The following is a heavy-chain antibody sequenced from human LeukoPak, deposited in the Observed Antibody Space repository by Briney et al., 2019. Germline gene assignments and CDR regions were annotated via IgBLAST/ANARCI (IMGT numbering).Heavy chain of an antibody. Sequence: PGGSLTLSCAASGFTFSSYWLSWVGPAAGRGREWVGNIKQKGSEKYYVDSVKGRFIISRDNAKNSLYLQMNSLRVEDTAVYFCARDAKGFCTDTGCYEGGFDPWGQGSLVTVSS. V-gene: IGHV3-7*01. J-gene: IGHJ5*02. CDR1: GFTFSSYW. CDR3: ARDAKGFCTDTGCYEGGFDP. CDR2: IKQKGSEK. D-gene: IGHD2-2*01.